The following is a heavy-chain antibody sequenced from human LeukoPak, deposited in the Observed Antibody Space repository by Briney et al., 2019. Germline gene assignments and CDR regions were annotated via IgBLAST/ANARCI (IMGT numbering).Heavy chain of an antibody. J-gene: IGHJ4*02. V-gene: IGHV3-48*03. CDR3: ARGGLEEQWLVQYYFDY. Sequence: GGSLRLSCAASGFTFSSYEVNWVRQAPGKGLEWVSYISSSGSTIYYADSVKGRFTISRDNAKNSLYLQMNSLRAEDTAVYYCARGGLEEQWLVQYYFDYWGQGTLVTVSS. CDR2: ISSSGSTI. D-gene: IGHD6-19*01. CDR1: GFTFSSYE.